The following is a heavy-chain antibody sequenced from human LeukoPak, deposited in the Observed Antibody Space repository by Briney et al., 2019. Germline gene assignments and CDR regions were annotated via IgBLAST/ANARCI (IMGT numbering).Heavy chain of an antibody. CDR3: ARWTDCGGDCHILEY. D-gene: IGHD2-21*02. Sequence: PSEILSLTCSVSGGSISGYYWSWSRQAPGKGVEWIGNLFYKRGAWYKSSLKSRVTTSVDTSKNELSLTLTSVTAADTAVYYCARWTDCGGDCHILEYWGQGILVTVSS. CDR2: LFYKRGA. J-gene: IGHJ4*02. V-gene: IGHV4-59*01. CDR1: GGSISGYY.